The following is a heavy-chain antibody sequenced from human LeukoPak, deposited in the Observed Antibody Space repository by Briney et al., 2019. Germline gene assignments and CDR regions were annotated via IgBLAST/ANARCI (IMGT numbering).Heavy chain of an antibody. D-gene: IGHD5-18*01. CDR3: ARGRAAMVTRFDY. Sequence: SQTLSLTCTVSGGSISSGGHYWSWIRQPAGKGLEYLGRISSTGSTNYNPSLRSRVTISADTSKNHFSLKLTSVTAADTAVYYCARGRAAMVTRFDYWGQGTLVTVSS. CDR1: GGSISSGGHY. CDR2: ISSTGST. V-gene: IGHV4-61*02. J-gene: IGHJ4*02.